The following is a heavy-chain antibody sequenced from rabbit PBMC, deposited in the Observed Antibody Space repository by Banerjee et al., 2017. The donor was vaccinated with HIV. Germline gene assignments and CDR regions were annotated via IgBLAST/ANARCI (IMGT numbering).Heavy chain of an antibody. J-gene: IGHJ6*01. CDR1: GFDLNSYYY. D-gene: IGHD8-1*01. Sequence: QEQLEESGGDLVKPEGSLTLTCTASGFDLNSYYYMYWVRQAPGKGLEWIGYIYTSNSNTWYASWVNGRFTISKTSSTTVTLQMTSLTAADTATYFCARKYGSSNHYWGPGTLVTVS. V-gene: IGHV1S45*01. CDR3: ARKYGSSNHY. CDR2: IYTSNSNT.